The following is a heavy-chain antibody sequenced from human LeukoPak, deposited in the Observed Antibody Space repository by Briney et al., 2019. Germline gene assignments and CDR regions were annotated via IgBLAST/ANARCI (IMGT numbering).Heavy chain of an antibody. D-gene: IGHD1-26*01. V-gene: IGHV3-66*02. CDR2: IYSGGST. CDR1: GFTVSSNY. CDR3: ARDRETGDHFDY. J-gene: IGHJ4*02. Sequence: GGSLRLSCAASGFTVSSNYMSWVRQAPGKGLEWVSVIYSGGSTDYTDSVKGRFTISRDNSKNTLYLQMNSLRAEDTAVYYCARDRETGDHFDYWGQGTLVTVSS.